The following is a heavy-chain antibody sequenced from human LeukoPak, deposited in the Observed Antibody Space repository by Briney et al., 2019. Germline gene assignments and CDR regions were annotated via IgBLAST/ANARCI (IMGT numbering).Heavy chain of an antibody. D-gene: IGHD7-27*01. V-gene: IGHV4-34*01. CDR1: GGSFSGYY. Sequence: SETLSLTCAVYGGSFSGYYWSWIRQPPGKGLEWIGEINHSGSTNYNPSLKSRVTISVDTSKNQFSLKLSSVTAADTAVYYCARYPSNWVDAFDIWGQGTMVTVSS. CDR2: INHSGST. J-gene: IGHJ3*02. CDR3: ARYPSNWVDAFDI.